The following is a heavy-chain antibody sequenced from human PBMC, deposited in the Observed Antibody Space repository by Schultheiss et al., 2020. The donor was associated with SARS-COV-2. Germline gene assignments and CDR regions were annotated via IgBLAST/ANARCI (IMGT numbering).Heavy chain of an antibody. V-gene: IGHV1-69*02. J-gene: IGHJ6*03. CDR1: GGTFSSYT. D-gene: IGHD3-3*01. Sequence: SVKVSCKASGGTFSSYTISWVRQAPGQGLEWMGRIIPILGIANYAQKFQGRVTITADKSTSTAYMELSSLRSDDTAVYYCARPSHRGNYDFWSGYYDYYYYYYMDVWGKGTTVTVSS. CDR3: ARPSHRGNYDFWSGYYDYYYYYYMDV. CDR2: IIPILGIA.